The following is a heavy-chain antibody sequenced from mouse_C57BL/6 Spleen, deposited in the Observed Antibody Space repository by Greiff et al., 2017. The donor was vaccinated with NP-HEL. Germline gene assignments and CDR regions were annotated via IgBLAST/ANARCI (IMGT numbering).Heavy chain of an antibody. CDR2: IHPTSGSP. CDR3: ASPVYDVDY. J-gene: IGHJ2*01. Sequence: QVQLQQPGAELVKPGASVKLSCKASGYTFTSSWMHWVKQRPGQGLEWIGLIHPTSGSPNYNEKFKSKATLTVAQSSSPAYLQLSSLTSEDSAFDYCASPVYDVDYWGQGTTLTVSS. V-gene: IGHV1-64*01. D-gene: IGHD2-12*01. CDR1: GYTFTSSW.